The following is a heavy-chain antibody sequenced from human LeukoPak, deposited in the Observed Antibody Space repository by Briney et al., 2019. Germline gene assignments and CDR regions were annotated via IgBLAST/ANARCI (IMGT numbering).Heavy chain of an antibody. CDR1: GGSISTYY. Sequence: PSETLSLTCSVSGGSISTYYWSWIRQPPGKGLEWIGYIYYSGSTSYNPSLKSRVTISVDTSKNQFSLKVSSVTAADTAVYYCARDAGHQLSRRNYYAMDVWGQGTTVTVSS. CDR2: IYYSGST. CDR3: ARDAGHQLSRRNYYAMDV. V-gene: IGHV4-59*12. J-gene: IGHJ6*02. D-gene: IGHD2-2*01.